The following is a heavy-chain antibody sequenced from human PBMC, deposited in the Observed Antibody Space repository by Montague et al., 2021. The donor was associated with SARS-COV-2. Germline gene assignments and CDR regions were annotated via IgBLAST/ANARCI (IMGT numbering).Heavy chain of an antibody. CDR2: ISYDGSNK. Sequence: SLRLSCAASGFTFSSYAMHWVHQAPGKGLEWVAVISYDGSNKYYVDSVKGRFTISRDNSKNTLYLQMNSLRAEDTAVYYCATELELSAFDIWGQGTMVTVSS. V-gene: IGHV3-30*04. CDR3: ATELELSAFDI. J-gene: IGHJ3*02. CDR1: GFTFSSYA. D-gene: IGHD1-7*01.